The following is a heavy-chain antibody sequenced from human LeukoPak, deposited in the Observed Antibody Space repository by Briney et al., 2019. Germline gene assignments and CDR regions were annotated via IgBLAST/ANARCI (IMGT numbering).Heavy chain of an antibody. CDR2: IYSGGST. Sequence: ETLSLTCAVYGGSFSGYYWSWVRQAPGKGLEWVSVIYSGGSTYYADSVKDRFTISRDNSKNTLYLQMNSLRAEDTAVYYCAREWGYYHWGQGTLVTVSS. CDR3: AREWGYYH. V-gene: IGHV3-53*01. CDR1: GGSFSGYY. J-gene: IGHJ4*02. D-gene: IGHD2/OR15-2a*01.